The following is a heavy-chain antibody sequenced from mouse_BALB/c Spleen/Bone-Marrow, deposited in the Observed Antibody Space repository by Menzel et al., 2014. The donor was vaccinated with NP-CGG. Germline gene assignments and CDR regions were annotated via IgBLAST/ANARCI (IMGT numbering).Heavy chain of an antibody. CDR1: GFSLTDYG. V-gene: IGHV2-6-5*01. CDR2: IWDGGST. Sequence: QVQLQQSGPGLVAPSQSLSITCTVSGFSLTDYGVSWIRQPPGKGLEWLGVIWDGGSTYYNSALKSRLSISKDNSKSQVFLKMNSLQTDDTAMYYCAKHEDRYDWFAYLGQGTLVTVSA. D-gene: IGHD2-14*01. CDR3: AKHEDRYDWFAY. J-gene: IGHJ3*01.